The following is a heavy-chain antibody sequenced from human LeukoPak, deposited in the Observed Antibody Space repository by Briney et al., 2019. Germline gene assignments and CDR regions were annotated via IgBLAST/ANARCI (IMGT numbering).Heavy chain of an antibody. CDR1: GFTFSSYW. V-gene: IGHV3-7*01. CDR2: IKEDGSEK. Sequence: RGSLRLSCAASGFTFSSYWMSWVRQTPGKGLEWVANIKEDGSEKYYVDSVKGRFTISRDNAKNSLYLQMNSLRADDTAVYYCARDLIVVVFDYWGQGTLVTVSS. D-gene: IGHD3-22*01. CDR3: ARDLIVVVFDY. J-gene: IGHJ4*02.